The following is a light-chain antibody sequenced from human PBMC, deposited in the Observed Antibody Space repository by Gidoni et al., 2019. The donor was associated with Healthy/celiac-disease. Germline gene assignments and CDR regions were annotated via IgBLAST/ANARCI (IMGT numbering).Light chain of an antibody. CDR3: SSYAGSNNFGV. Sequence: QSALTQPPSASGSPGQPVTISCTGTSSDVGGYNSVSWYQQHPGKAPKLMIYEVSNRPSGVPDRFAGSKSGNTASLTVSGLQAEDEADYYCSSYAGSNNFGVFGTGTKVTVL. V-gene: IGLV2-8*01. CDR1: SSDVGGYNS. CDR2: EVS. J-gene: IGLJ1*01.